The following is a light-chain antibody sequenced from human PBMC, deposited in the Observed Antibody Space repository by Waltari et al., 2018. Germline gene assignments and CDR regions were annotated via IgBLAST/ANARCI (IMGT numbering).Light chain of an antibody. V-gene: IGLV6-57*03. CDR2: EDN. Sequence: NFMLTQPHSVSESPGKTVTISCTRSSGSIASNYVQWYQQRPGSAPTTVIHEDNQRPSGVPDRFSGSIDSSSNSASLTISGLKTEDEADYYCQSYDSSNHEVFGGGTKLTVL. CDR1: SGSIASNY. CDR3: QSYDSSNHEV. J-gene: IGLJ3*02.